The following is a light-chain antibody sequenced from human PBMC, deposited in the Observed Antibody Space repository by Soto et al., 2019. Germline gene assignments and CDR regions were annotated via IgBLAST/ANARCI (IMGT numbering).Light chain of an antibody. Sequence: TQMTQSPSTLSASVGDRVTITCRASQSISRSLAWYQQKPGKAPNLLIYDASNLEGGVPSRLSGSGSGTDFTLTISRLQPDDFATYYCQQYASYWTFGQGTKVEIE. J-gene: IGKJ1*01. CDR3: QQYASYWT. CDR2: DAS. V-gene: IGKV1-5*01. CDR1: QSISRS.